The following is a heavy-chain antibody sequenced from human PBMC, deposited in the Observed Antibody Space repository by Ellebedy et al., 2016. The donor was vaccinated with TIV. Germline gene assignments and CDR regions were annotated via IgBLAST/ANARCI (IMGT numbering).Heavy chain of an antibody. D-gene: IGHD3-22*01. CDR1: GGSLSIYP. Sequence: AASVKVSCKASGGSLSIYPFAWVRQAPGQGLEWMGRIIPLLDLANYAQKLEDRVTITADRSTGTVYMELRSLRSDDTAVYYCARFPYYDSSGYTLDNWGQGTLVTVSS. J-gene: IGHJ4*02. V-gene: IGHV1-69*02. CDR2: IIPLLDLA. CDR3: ARFPYYDSSGYTLDN.